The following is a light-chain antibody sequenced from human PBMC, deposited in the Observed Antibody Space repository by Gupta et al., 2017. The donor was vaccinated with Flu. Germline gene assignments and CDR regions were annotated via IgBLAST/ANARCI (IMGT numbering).Light chain of an antibody. V-gene: IGKV1-39*01. CDR3: QQSDNTPWT. CDR1: QNINRY. J-gene: IGKJ1*01. Sequence: IQMTQAPSSLSASVGDRVTITCRTSQNINRYVYWFQQKAGKAPKLLISATSTLQSGVPTRFGGSGAGTDFILTISRLQPEDVATYYCQQSDNTPWTFGQGTKVEIK. CDR2: ATS.